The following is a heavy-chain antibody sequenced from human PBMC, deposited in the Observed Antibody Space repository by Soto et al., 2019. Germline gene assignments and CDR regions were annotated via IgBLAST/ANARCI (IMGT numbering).Heavy chain of an antibody. CDR3: ARGERGVFDYDYGDYVGAFDI. CDR1: GFTFSDYY. V-gene: IGHV3-11*01. CDR2: ISSSGSTI. J-gene: IGHJ3*02. D-gene: IGHD4-17*01. Sequence: QVQLVESGGGLVKPGGSLRLSCAASGFTFSDYYMSWIRQAPGKGLEWVSYISSSGSTIYYADSVKGRFTISRDNAKNSLYLQMNSLRAEDTAVYYCARGERGVFDYDYGDYVGAFDIWGQGTMVTVSS.